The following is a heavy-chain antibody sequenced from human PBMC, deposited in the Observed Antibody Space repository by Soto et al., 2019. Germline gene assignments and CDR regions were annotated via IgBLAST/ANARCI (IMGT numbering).Heavy chain of an antibody. J-gene: IGHJ1*01. V-gene: IGHV3-23*01. D-gene: IGHD3-22*01. CDR1: GFTFSSYA. CDR3: AKGLYYYESGVFYCEYFQH. CDR2: IDIGSGKT. Sequence: VQLLESGGGLVQPGGSLRPSCAAPGFTFSSYAMSWAGQPPGKGRGGVSAIDIGSGKTYNTDPVKGGFTISRDISRNTLYLQMNSLRAEDTAVYYCAKGLYYYESGVFYCEYFQHWGQGTLVTVSS.